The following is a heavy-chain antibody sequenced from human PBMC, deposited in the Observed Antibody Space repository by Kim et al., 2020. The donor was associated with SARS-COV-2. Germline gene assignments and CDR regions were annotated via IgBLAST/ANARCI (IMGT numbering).Heavy chain of an antibody. J-gene: IGHJ4*02. D-gene: IGHD3-9*01. CDR1: GGSVSSGSYY. CDR2: IYYSGST. Sequence: SETLSLTCTVSGGSVSSGSYYWSWIRQPPGKGLEWIGYIYYSGSTNYNPSLKSRVTISVDTSKNQFSLKLSSVTAADTAVYYCARGEGIRYFDWLLWVYWGQGTLVTVSS. V-gene: IGHV4-61*01. CDR3: ARGEGIRYFDWLLWVY.